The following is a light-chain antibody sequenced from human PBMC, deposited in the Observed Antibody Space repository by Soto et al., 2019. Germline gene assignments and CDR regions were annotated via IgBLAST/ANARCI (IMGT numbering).Light chain of an antibody. CDR1: SFNIGSNT. Sequence: QSALTQSPSVSGTPGHRVTISCSGSSFNIGSNTVNWYQQLPGTAPKLLIYSNDQRPSGVPDRFSGSKSGTSASLAISGLQSEDEADYYCAAWDDSLNGYVFGSGTKVTVL. CDR3: AAWDDSLNGYV. CDR2: SND. V-gene: IGLV1-44*01. J-gene: IGLJ1*01.